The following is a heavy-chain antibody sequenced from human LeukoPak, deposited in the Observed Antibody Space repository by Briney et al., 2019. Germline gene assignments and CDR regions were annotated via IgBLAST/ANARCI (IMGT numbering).Heavy chain of an antibody. V-gene: IGHV3-21*06. CDR2: VSSRSNYI. D-gene: IGHD5-18*01. CDR1: GLGFSSYT. Sequence: GSLRLSCAATGLGFSSYTMHWVRQAPGKGLGWLSSVSSRSNYINYSDSVRGRFTISRDNADNSLYLQMNSLSAEDTAVYFCARGRVYGYSSGGLIDYWGQGTTVTVSS. J-gene: IGHJ4*02. CDR3: ARGRVYGYSSGGLIDY.